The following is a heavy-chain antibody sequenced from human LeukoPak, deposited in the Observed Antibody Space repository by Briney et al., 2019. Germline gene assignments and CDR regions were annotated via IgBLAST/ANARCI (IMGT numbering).Heavy chain of an antibody. D-gene: IGHD3-16*02. CDR3: AKDGGRYRFDY. CDR2: IRNDETEI. CDR1: GFPFNTYN. Sequence: GSLRLSCAAPGFPFNTYNLHWIRQAPGRGLEWVSFIRNDETEIHYADFAKGRFTISRDKSKNPLYLQMNSLRPDDTALYYCAKDGGRYRFDYWGQGTMVTVSS. V-gene: IGHV3-30*02. J-gene: IGHJ4*02.